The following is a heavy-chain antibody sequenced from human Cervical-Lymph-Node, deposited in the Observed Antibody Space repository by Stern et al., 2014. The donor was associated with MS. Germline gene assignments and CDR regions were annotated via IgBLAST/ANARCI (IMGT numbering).Heavy chain of an antibody. CDR3: ARHQGGIAAY. J-gene: IGHJ4*02. CDR1: GDTFSNFN. D-gene: IGHD6-13*01. V-gene: IGHV1-69*01. CDR2: IPPLFGAA. Sequence: VQLVESGPEVKKPGSSVKVSCKASGDTFSNFNLGWVRQAPGQGPEWLGGIPPLFGAAYYAQKFQGRVTFTADESTSTAYMELSGLRSADTAIYYCARHQGGIAAYWGQGTLVTVSS.